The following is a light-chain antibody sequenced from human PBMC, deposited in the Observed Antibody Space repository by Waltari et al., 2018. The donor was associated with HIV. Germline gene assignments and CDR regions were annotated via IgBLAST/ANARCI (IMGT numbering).Light chain of an antibody. CDR1: QRVGNNY. V-gene: IGKV3-20*01. J-gene: IGKJ2*01. CDR2: SAN. Sequence: EIVLTQSPGTMSLSPGESASLSCSVSQRVGNNYLAWYQQRPCQAPRVIIYSANGRAFGITDRVRGRASVTDFTLTINNLEPEDFAMYYCQVDGGSARYIFGQGTKLDIK. CDR3: QVDGGSARYI.